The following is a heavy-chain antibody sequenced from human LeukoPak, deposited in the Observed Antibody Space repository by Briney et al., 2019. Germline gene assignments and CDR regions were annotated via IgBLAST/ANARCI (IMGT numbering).Heavy chain of an antibody. CDR2: ISYDGSNK. CDR3: ARGTVTTDFDY. CDR1: GFTFSSYA. J-gene: IGHJ4*02. D-gene: IGHD4-17*01. V-gene: IGHV3-30-3*01. Sequence: GGSLRLSCAASGFTFSSYAMHWVRQAPGKGLEWVAVISYDGSNKYYADSVKGRFTISRDSSKNTLYLQMNSLRAEDTAVYYCARGTVTTDFDYWGQGTLVTVSS.